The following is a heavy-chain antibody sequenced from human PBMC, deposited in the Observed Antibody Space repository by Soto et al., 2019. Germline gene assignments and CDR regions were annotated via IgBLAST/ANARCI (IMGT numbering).Heavy chain of an antibody. Sequence: SETLSLTCTVSGGSISSYYWSWIRQPPGKGLEWIGYIYYSGSTNYNPSLKSRVTISVYTSKNQFSLKLSSVTAADTAVYYCARGATPIGYCTNGVCDAFDYWGQGTLVTVSS. D-gene: IGHD2-8*01. J-gene: IGHJ4*02. CDR3: ARGATPIGYCTNGVCDAFDY. CDR2: IYYSGST. CDR1: GGSISSYY. V-gene: IGHV4-59*01.